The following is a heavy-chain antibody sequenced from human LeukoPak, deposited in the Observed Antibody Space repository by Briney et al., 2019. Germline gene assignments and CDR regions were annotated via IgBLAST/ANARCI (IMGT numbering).Heavy chain of an antibody. D-gene: IGHD3-9*01. Sequence: PSETLSLTCSVSGGSISSGPYFWSWIRQSPGQGLEWIGYIWPSGSTNYNPSLSGRVAISLDKSRNHFTLMVTAVTAADTAVYYCARSARYFDNTGFDYWGQGTLVTVSS. CDR3: ARSARYFDNTGFDY. CDR2: IWPSGST. V-gene: IGHV4-30-2*05. J-gene: IGHJ4*02. CDR1: GGSISSGPYF.